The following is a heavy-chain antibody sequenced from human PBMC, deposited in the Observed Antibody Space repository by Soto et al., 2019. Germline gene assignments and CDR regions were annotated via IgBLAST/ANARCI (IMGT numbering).Heavy chain of an antibody. CDR2: MNPNSGNT. CDR1: GYTFTSHD. J-gene: IGHJ4*02. CDR3: ARCDSVYYARFDY. Sequence: QVQLVQSGAEVKKSGASVKVSCKASGYTFTSHDINWVRQATGQGLEWMGWMNPNSGNTGYAQTLQGRVTMTRNTSILTAYMELRSLRSEATAVYYCARCDSVYYARFDYWCQGTLVTVSS. V-gene: IGHV1-8*01. D-gene: IGHD4-17*01.